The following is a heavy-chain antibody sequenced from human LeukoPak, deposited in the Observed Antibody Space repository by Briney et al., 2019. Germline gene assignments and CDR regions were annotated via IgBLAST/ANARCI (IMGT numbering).Heavy chain of an antibody. D-gene: IGHD2-15*01. CDR2: IIPIFGTA. V-gene: IGHV1-69*13. Sequence: SVKVSCKASGGTFISYAISWVRQAPGQGLEWMGGIIPIFGTANYAQKFQGRVTITADESTSTAYMELSSLRSEDTAVYYCARNSGGSSATAYWGQGTLVTVSS. CDR3: ARNSGGSSATAY. CDR1: GGTFISYA. J-gene: IGHJ4*02.